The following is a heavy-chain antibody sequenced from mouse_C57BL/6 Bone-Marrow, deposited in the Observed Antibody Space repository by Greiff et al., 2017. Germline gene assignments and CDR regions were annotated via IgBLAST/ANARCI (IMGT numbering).Heavy chain of an antibody. V-gene: IGHV1-54*01. J-gene: IGHJ4*01. Sequence: QVQLQQSGAELVRPGTSVKVSCKASGYAFTNYLIEWVKQRPGQGLEWIGVINPGSGGTNYNEKFKGKATLTADKSSSTAYMQLSSLTSEDSAVYFCAREGLLLWLRRGGYYYAMDYWGQGTSVTVSS. D-gene: IGHD2-2*01. CDR3: AREGLLLWLRRGGYYYAMDY. CDR1: GYAFTNYL. CDR2: INPGSGGT.